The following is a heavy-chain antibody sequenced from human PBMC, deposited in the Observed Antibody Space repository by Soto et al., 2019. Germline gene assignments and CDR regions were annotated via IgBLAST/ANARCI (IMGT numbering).Heavy chain of an antibody. D-gene: IGHD3-3*01. CDR2: ISAYNGNT. Sequence: ASVKVSCKASGYTFTSYGISWVRQAPGQGLEWMGWISAYNGNTNYAQKLQGRVTMTTDTSTSTAYMELRSLRSDDTAVYYCARDPSNDFWSGYYNGIWVDYDYSVTDVWG. J-gene: IGHJ6*02. CDR1: GYTFTSYG. V-gene: IGHV1-18*01. CDR3: ARDPSNDFWSGYYNGIWVDYDYSVTDV.